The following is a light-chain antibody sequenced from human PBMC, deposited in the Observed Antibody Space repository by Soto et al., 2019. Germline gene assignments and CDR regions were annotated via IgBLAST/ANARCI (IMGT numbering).Light chain of an antibody. Sequence: DIVMTQSPLSLPVTPGEPASISCRSSQSLLHSKGYNYLDWYLQKPGQSPQLLIFLGSNRASGVPDRFSGSGSGTEFTLKISRVEAEDVGVYYCMQALQTPWTFGQGTKVEIQ. CDR1: QSLLHSKGYNY. CDR3: MQALQTPWT. J-gene: IGKJ1*01. CDR2: LGS. V-gene: IGKV2-28*01.